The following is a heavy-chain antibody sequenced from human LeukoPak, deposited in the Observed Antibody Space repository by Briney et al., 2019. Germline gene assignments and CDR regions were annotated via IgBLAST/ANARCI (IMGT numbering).Heavy chain of an antibody. Sequence: PSETLSLTCAVYGGSFSGYYWSWIRQPPGKGLEWIGEINHSGSTNYNPSLKSRVTISVDTSKNQLSLKLSSVTAADTAVYYCARTAYCGGDCSSFDIWGQGTMVTVSS. J-gene: IGHJ3*02. V-gene: IGHV4-34*01. CDR1: GGSFSGYY. CDR2: INHSGST. CDR3: ARTAYCGGDCSSFDI. D-gene: IGHD2-21*02.